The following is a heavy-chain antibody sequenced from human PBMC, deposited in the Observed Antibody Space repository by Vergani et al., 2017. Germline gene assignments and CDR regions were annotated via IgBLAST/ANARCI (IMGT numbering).Heavy chain of an antibody. J-gene: IGHJ4*02. Sequence: EVQLVQSGPEVKKPGESLKISCKASGYRFTMHWIGWVRQMPGKGLELMGIIYPGDSDTRYSPSFQGQVTISADKSISTAYLQWSSLKVSDTAMYYCAKGGATTSPPYFDYWGKGTRVTVSA. V-gene: IGHV5-51*01. D-gene: IGHD1-26*01. CDR3: AKGGATTSPPYFDY. CDR2: IYPGDSDT. CDR1: GYRFTMHW.